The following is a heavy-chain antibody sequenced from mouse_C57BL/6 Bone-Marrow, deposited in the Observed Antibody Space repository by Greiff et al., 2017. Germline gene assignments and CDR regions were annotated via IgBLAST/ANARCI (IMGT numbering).Heavy chain of an antibody. CDR2: INPNNGGT. CDR1: GYTFTDYN. J-gene: IGHJ1*03. Sequence: VQLKQSGPELVKPGASVKMSCKASGYTFTDYNMHWVKQSHGKSLEWIGYINPNNGGTSYNQKFKGKATLTVNKSSSTAYMELRSLTSEDSAVYYGARGSSYVYWYFDVWGTGTTVTVSS. V-gene: IGHV1-22*01. CDR3: ARGSSYVYWYFDV. D-gene: IGHD1-1*01.